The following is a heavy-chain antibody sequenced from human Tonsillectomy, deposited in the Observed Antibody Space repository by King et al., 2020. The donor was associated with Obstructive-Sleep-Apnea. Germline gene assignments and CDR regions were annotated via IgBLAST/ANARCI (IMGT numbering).Heavy chain of an antibody. CDR2: VFHSGST. V-gene: IGHV4-4*02. J-gene: IGHJ4*02. CDR1: GGSISSSNW. Sequence: QLQESGPGLVKPSGTLSLTCAVSGGSISSSNWWSWVRQPPGKGLEWIGEVFHSGSTNYNPSLKSRVTISVDKSKNQFSLKVNSVTAADTATYFCTNMVSNRAYFDNWGQGTLVTVSS. CDR3: TNMVSNRAYFDN. D-gene: IGHD5/OR15-5a*01.